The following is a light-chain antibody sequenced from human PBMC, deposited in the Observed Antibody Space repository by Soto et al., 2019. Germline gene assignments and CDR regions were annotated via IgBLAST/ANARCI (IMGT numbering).Light chain of an antibody. J-gene: IGLJ3*02. V-gene: IGLV2-14*01. Sequence: QSALTQPASVSGSPGQSITISCTGTSSDVGGYNYVSWYQQHPGKVPRLMIYEVSKRPSGVSNRLSGSKSGNTASLTISGLQAEDEADYYCNSYTSSSTRVFGGGTKLTVL. CDR1: SSDVGGYNY. CDR2: EVS. CDR3: NSYTSSSTRV.